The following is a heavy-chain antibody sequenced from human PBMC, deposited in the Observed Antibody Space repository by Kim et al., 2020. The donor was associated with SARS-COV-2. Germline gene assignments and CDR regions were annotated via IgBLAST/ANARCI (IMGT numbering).Heavy chain of an antibody. CDR2: IWYDGSNK. CDR3: AKDLPEGYSSSWYVGNYYYYGMDV. J-gene: IGHJ6*02. V-gene: IGHV3-33*06. D-gene: IGHD6-13*01. Sequence: GGSLRLSCAASGFTFSSYGMHWVRQAPGKGLEWVAVIWYDGSNKYYADSVKGRFTISRDNSKNTLYLQMNSLRAEDTAVYYCAKDLPEGYSSSWYVGNYYYYGMDVWGQGTTVTVSS. CDR1: GFTFSSYG.